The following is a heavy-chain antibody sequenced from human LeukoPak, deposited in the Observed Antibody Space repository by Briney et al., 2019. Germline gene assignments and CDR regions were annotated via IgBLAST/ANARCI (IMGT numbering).Heavy chain of an antibody. CDR3: ARSRSSSWFLFDY. V-gene: IGHV4-59*01. CDR1: GGSIGSYY. J-gene: IGHJ4*02. D-gene: IGHD6-13*01. CDR2: IVYTGRT. Sequence: PSETLSLTCTVSGGSIGSYYWSWVRQPPEKGLEWIGNIVYTGRTNYSPSLKSRVTISIDTSKNQFSLRLNSVTAADTAVYYCARSRSSSWFLFDYWGQGTLVTVSS.